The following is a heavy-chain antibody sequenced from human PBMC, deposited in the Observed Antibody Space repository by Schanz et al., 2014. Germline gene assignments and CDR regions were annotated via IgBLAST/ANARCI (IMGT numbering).Heavy chain of an antibody. CDR1: GGSVSSGGDY. Sequence: QVQLQESGPGLVKPSQTLSLTCTVSGGSVSSGGDYWSWIRQHPGKGLEWIGFISYSGSTYYNPSLKSRVTISVDRSKNQFSLKLSSVTAADTAVYYCAKAEYDILTGSYSRLDPWGQGTLVTVSS. CDR2: ISYSGST. CDR3: AKAEYDILTGSYSRLDP. D-gene: IGHD3-9*01. V-gene: IGHV4-31*03. J-gene: IGHJ5*02.